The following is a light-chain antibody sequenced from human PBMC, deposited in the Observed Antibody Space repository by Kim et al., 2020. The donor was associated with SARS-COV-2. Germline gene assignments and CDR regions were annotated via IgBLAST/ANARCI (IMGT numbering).Light chain of an antibody. Sequence: SPGERATLSCRASQSVSSSYLAWYQQKPGQAPSLLIYGTSSRATGVPDRFSGSGSGTDFTLTISRLEPEDFVVYYCQQFGSSPEYSFGQGTKLEI. CDR2: GTS. J-gene: IGKJ2*03. V-gene: IGKV3-20*01. CDR3: QQFGSSPEYS. CDR1: QSVSSSY.